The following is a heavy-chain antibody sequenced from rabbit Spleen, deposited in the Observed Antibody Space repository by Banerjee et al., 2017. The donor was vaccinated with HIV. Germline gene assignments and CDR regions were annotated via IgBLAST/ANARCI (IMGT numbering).Heavy chain of an antibody. D-gene: IGHD4-2*01. CDR3: ARDAAGREDFNL. V-gene: IGHV1S40*01. J-gene: IGHJ4*01. Sequence: EESGGDLVKPGASLTLTCTASGFSFSNNYYMCWVRQTPGKGLEWIACIYGGGGSSTAYASWAKGRFTISRTSSTTVTLQMTSLTAADTATYFCARDAAGREDFNLWGPGTLVTVS. CDR2: IYGGGGSST. CDR1: GFSFSNNYY.